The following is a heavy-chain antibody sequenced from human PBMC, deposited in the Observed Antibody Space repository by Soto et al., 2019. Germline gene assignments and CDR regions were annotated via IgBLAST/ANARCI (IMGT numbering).Heavy chain of an antibody. J-gene: IGHJ5*02. CDR1: GGTFSSYA. Sequence: SVKVSCKASGGTFSSYAISWVRQAPGQGLEWMGGIIPIFGTANYAQKFQGRVTITADESTSTAYMELSSLRSEDTAVYYCARNPLPGITGTQGGFWFDPWGQGTLVTVSS. CDR2: IIPIFGTA. V-gene: IGHV1-69*13. CDR3: ARNPLPGITGTQGGFWFDP. D-gene: IGHD1-7*01.